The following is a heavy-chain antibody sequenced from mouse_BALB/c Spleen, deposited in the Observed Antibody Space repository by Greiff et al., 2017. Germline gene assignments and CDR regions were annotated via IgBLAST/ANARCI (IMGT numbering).Heavy chain of an antibody. CDR3: AREGYGSRYFDV. Sequence: VQLQESGPGLVAPSQSLSITCTVSGFSLTSYGVHWVRQPPGKGLEWLGVIWAGGSTNYNSALMSRLSISKDNSKSQVFLKMNSLQTDDTAMYYCAREGYGSRYFDVWGAGTTVTVSS. V-gene: IGHV2-9*02. D-gene: IGHD2-2*01. CDR1: GFSLTSYG. J-gene: IGHJ1*01. CDR2: IWAGGST.